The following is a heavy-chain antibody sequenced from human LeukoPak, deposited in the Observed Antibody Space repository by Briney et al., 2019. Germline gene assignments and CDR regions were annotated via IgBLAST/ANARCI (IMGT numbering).Heavy chain of an antibody. CDR3: ARVGYCIGGSCYSVEEVPNYY. J-gene: IGHJ4*02. Sequence: GGSLRLSCAASGFTFSSYWMSWVRQAPGKGLEWVASIKQDGSEKYYVDSVKGGFTISRDNAKNSLYLQMNSLRAEDTAVYYCARVGYCIGGSCYSVEEVPNYYWGQGTLVTVSS. D-gene: IGHD2-15*01. CDR2: IKQDGSEK. V-gene: IGHV3-7*01. CDR1: GFTFSSYW.